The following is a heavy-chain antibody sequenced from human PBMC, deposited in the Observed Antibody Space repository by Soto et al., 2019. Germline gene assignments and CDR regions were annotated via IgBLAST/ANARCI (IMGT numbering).Heavy chain of an antibody. CDR1: GGTFSSYT. CDR2: IIPILGIA. V-gene: IGHV1-69*02. J-gene: IGHJ5*02. D-gene: IGHD2-2*01. Sequence: QVQLVQSGAEVKKPGSSVKVSCKASGGTFSSYTISWVRQAPGQGLEWMGRIIPILGIANYAQKFQGRVTITADKSTSTAFMELSSLRSEDTAVYYCARALRGTSSAFDPWGQGTLVTVSS. CDR3: ARALRGTSSAFDP.